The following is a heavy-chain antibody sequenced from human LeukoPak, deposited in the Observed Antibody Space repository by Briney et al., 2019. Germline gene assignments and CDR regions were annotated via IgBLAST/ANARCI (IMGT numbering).Heavy chain of an antibody. CDR1: GGSISSGGYY. Sequence: SETLSLTCTVSGGSISSGGYYWGWIRQPPGKGLEWIGSIYYSGSTYYNPSLKSRVTISVDTSKNQFSLKLSSVTAADTAVYYCARVSGAAAGYDYWGQGTLVTVSS. V-gene: IGHV4-39*07. J-gene: IGHJ4*02. CDR2: IYYSGST. D-gene: IGHD6-13*01. CDR3: ARVSGAAAGYDY.